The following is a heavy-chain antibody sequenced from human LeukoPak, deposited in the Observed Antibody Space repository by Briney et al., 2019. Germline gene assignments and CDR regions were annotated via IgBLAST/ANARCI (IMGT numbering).Heavy chain of an antibody. Sequence: PSETLSLTCTVSGGSISSYYWSWIRQPPGKGLEWIGYIYYSGSTNYNPSLKSRVTISVDTSKNQFSLKLSSVTAADTAVYYCARELILLWFGELLGDAFDIWGQGTMVTVSS. CDR1: GGSISSYY. V-gene: IGHV4-59*08. J-gene: IGHJ3*02. D-gene: IGHD3-10*01. CDR2: IYYSGST. CDR3: ARELILLWFGELLGDAFDI.